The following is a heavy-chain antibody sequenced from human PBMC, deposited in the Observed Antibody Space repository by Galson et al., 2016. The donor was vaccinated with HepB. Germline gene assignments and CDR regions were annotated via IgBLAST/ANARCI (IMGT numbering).Heavy chain of an antibody. CDR3: ARGSNVATIYLPFDS. J-gene: IGHJ4*02. CDR2: LIPSYETP. D-gene: IGHD5-24*01. V-gene: IGHV1-69*13. Sequence: SVKVSCKVSGGSFGNYAITWVRQAPGQGFEWMGGLIPSYETPTHAHKFKDRLKISADESTNTAYMDLSGLSSEGTAFYFCARGSNVATIYLPFDSWGQGTLVTVSS. CDR1: GGSFGNYA.